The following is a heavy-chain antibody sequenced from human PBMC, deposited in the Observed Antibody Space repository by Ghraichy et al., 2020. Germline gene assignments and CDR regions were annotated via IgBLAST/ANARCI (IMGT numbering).Heavy chain of an antibody. D-gene: IGHD3-22*01. J-gene: IGHJ3*02. CDR2: ISYDGSNK. CDR3: ASLHYDSSGYPDDAFDI. V-gene: IGHV3-30-3*01. Sequence: GGSLRLSCAASGFTFSSYAMHWVRQAPGKGLEWVAVISYDGSNKYYADSVKGRFTISRDNSKNTLYLQMNSLRAEDTAVYYCASLHYDSSGYPDDAFDIWGQGTMVTVSS. CDR1: GFTFSSYA.